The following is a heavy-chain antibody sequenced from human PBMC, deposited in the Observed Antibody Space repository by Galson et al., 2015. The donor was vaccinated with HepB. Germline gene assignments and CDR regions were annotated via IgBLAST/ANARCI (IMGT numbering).Heavy chain of an antibody. CDR1: EFTVSSNH. CDR2: IYRAGNT. D-gene: IGHD4-17*01. V-gene: IGHV3-66*02. J-gene: IGHJ6*02. Sequence: SLRLSCAASEFTVSSNHMSWVRQAPGKGLEWVSIIYRAGNTNYADSVKGRFTISRDNSKNTLYLQMNSLGPEDTAVYYCARDQGDDYVNYYYYYGMDVWGQGTTVTVSS. CDR3: ARDQGDDYVNYYYYYGMDV.